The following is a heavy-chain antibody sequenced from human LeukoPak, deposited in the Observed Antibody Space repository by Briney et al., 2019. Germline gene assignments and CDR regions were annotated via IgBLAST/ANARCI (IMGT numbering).Heavy chain of an antibody. CDR1: GYTFTGYD. V-gene: IGHV1-2*02. CDR3: ASGGANGGSGSYLGFDY. J-gene: IGHJ4*02. Sequence: RASVKVSCKASGYTFTGYDMHWVRQAPGQGLEWVGLINPNSGGTNYAEKFQGRVTITRDTSISTAYMELSRLRSDDTAVYYCASGGANGGSGSYLGFDYWGQGTLVTVSS. D-gene: IGHD1-26*01. CDR2: INPNSGGT.